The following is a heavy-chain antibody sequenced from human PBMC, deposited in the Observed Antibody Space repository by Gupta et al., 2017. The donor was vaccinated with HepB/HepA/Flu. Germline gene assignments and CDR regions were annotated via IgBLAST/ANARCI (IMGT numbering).Heavy chain of an antibody. CDR1: GGTFSSYA. Sequence: QVQLVTSGAEVKKRGSWVTVSCKASGGTFSSYATSWVRPAPGQGLEWMGGIIPIFGTANYAQKSQGRVTITADKSTSTAYMGLSSLESEDTAVYYCVFPIRTEYFQHWGQGTLVTVSS. CDR2: IIPIFGTA. CDR3: VFPIRTEYFQH. D-gene: IGHD3-3*01. J-gene: IGHJ1*01. V-gene: IGHV1-69*06.